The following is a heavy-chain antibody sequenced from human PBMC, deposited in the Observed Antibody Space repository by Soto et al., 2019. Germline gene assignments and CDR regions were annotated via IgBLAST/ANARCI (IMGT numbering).Heavy chain of an antibody. CDR2: ISYSGST. Sequence: QVQLQESDPGLVKPSETLSLTCTVSGASISSDSSSWSWIRQPPGKGLEWIGYISYSGSTSYNPSXXXLATXXLDTSKNQFSLXLXSXXAADTAVYYCARDPLIILPPAASLDPDYYFFGMDVWGQGTAVTVFS. V-gene: IGHV4-61*01. J-gene: IGHJ6*02. CDR1: GASISSDSSS. CDR3: ARDPLIILPPAASLDPDYYFFGMDV. D-gene: IGHD2-2*01.